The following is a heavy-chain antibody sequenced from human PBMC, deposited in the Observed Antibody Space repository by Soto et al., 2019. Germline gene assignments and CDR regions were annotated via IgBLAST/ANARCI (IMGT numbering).Heavy chain of an antibody. CDR2: IRSKANSYAT. Sequence: EVQLVESGGGLVQPGGSLKLSCAASGFTFSGSAMHWVRQASGKGLEWVGRIRSKANSYATAYAASVKGRFTISRDDSKTTAYLQMNSLKTEDTAVYYCTRDLSGGSCYPGVCGLGMDVWGQGTTVTVSS. J-gene: IGHJ6*02. CDR3: TRDLSGGSCYPGVCGLGMDV. D-gene: IGHD2-15*01. V-gene: IGHV3-73*02. CDR1: GFTFSGSA.